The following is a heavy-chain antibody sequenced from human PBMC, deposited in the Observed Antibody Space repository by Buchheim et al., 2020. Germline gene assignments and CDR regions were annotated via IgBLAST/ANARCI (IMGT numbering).Heavy chain of an antibody. J-gene: IGHJ4*02. D-gene: IGHD2-2*01. CDR1: GFTFSSYG. CDR2: ISYDGSNK. Sequence: QVQLVESGGGVVQPGRSLRLSCAASGFTFSSYGMHWVRQAPGKGLEWVAVISYDGSNKYYADSVKGRFTISRDKSKNTLYLQMNSLRAEDTTVYYCAKDIVPAAIYYFDYWGQGTL. CDR3: AKDIVPAAIYYFDY. V-gene: IGHV3-30*18.